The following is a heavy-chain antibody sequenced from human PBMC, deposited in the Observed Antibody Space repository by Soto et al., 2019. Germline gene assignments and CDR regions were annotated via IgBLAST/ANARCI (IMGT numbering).Heavy chain of an antibody. D-gene: IGHD3-16*02. Sequence: SETLSLTCNVSGGATTSDFWSWIRQPPGKGLEWIGYVYYSGAADYNPPLKPRVTISIATSKTQFSLRLASATAADTGVYYCARDHGSYPNTWGQGILVTVS. CDR2: VYYSGAA. J-gene: IGHJ3*01. CDR3: ARDHGSYPNT. CDR1: GGATTSDF. V-gene: IGHV4-59*01.